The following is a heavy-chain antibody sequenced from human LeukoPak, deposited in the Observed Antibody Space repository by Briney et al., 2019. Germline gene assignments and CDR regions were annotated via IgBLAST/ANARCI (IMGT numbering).Heavy chain of an antibody. CDR2: FDPEGGET. J-gene: IGHJ5*02. CDR3: ATVLYCSGGSCYHNWFDP. Sequence: ASVKVSCKVSGYTLTELSMHWVRQAPGKGLEWMGGFDPEGGETIYAQKFQGRVTMTEDTSTDTAYMELSSLRSEDTAVYYCATVLYCSGGSCYHNWFDPWGQGTLVTVSS. V-gene: IGHV1-24*01. CDR1: GYTLTELS. D-gene: IGHD2-15*01.